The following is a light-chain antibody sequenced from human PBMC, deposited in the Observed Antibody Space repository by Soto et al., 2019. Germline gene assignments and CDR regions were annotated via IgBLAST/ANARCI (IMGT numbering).Light chain of an antibody. V-gene: IGLV8-61*01. Sequence: QAVVTQEPSFSVSPGGTVTLTCGLSSGSVSTSYYPSWYQQTPGQAPRTLIYSTNTRSSGVPDRFSGSILGNKAVLTTTWAQADDESDYFWVLYMGSGSKVFGGGTKVTVL. CDR3: VLYMGSGSKV. J-gene: IGLJ2*01. CDR2: STN. CDR1: SGSVSTSYY.